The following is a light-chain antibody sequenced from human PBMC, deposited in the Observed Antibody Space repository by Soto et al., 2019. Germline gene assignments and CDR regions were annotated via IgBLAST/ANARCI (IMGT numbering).Light chain of an antibody. CDR2: EDT. J-gene: IGLJ1*01. CDR3: QAWDGSTGV. Sequence: SYDLTQPPSVSVSPGQTASITCSGDKLGDKFVCWYQQKPGQSPVLVIYEDTKRPSGIPERISGSNSGNTATLTISGAQAVDEADYYCQAWDGSTGVFGTGTKLTVL. CDR1: KLGDKF. V-gene: IGLV3-1*01.